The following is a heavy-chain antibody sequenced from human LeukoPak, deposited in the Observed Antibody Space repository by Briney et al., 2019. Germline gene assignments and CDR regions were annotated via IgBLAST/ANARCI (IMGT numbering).Heavy chain of an antibody. CDR2: INHSGST. V-gene: IGHV4-34*01. J-gene: IGHJ5*01. CDR3: ARGKIVRGGWFDS. CDR1: GGSFSGYY. Sequence: SETLSLTCAVYGGSFSGYYWSWIRQPPGKGLEWIGEINHSGSTNYNPSLKSRVTISVDTSKNQFSLKLSSVTAADTAVYYCARGKIVRGGWFDSWGQGTLVTVSS. D-gene: IGHD2/OR15-2a*01.